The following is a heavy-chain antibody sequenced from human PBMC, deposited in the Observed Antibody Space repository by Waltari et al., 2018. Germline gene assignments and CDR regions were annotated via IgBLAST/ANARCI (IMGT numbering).Heavy chain of an antibody. CDR1: GGSISSHY. CDR2: IYYSGST. J-gene: IGHJ4*02. V-gene: IGHV4-59*11. CDR3: ARTPGGYFDY. Sequence: QVQLQESGPGLVKPSETLSLTCTASGGSISSHYWSWIRQPPGKGLEWIGYIYYSGSTNYNPSLKSRVTISVDTSKNQFSLKLSSVTAADTAVYYCARTPGGYFDYWGQGTLVTVSS.